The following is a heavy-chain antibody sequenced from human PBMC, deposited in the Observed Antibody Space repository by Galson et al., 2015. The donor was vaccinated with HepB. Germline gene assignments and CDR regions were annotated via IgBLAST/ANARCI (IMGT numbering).Heavy chain of an antibody. D-gene: IGHD6-19*01. Sequence: CAISGDSVSSNSAAWNWIRQSPSRGLGWLGRTYYRSKWYNDYAVSVKSRITINPDTSKNQFSLQLNSVTPEDTAVCYCARDSGNSGWYHPYYFDYWGQGTLVTVSS. CDR1: GDSVSSNSAA. V-gene: IGHV6-1*01. CDR3: ARDSGNSGWYHPYYFDY. J-gene: IGHJ4*02. CDR2: TYYRSKWYN.